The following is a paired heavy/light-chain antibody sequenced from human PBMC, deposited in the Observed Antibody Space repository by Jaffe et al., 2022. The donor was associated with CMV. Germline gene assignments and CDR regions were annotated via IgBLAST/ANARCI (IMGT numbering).Heavy chain of an antibody. V-gene: IGHV3-33*01. CDR3: ARDDLGYDSSGERKINYYFDY. J-gene: IGHJ4*02. Sequence: QVQLVESGGGVVQPGRSLRLSCAASGFTFSSYGMHWVRQAPGKGLEWVAVIWYDGSNKYYADSVKGRFTISRDNSKNTLYLQMNSLRAEDTAVYYCARDDLGYDSSGERKINYYFDYWGQGTLVTVSS. D-gene: IGHD3-22*01. CDR1: GFTFSSYG. CDR2: IWYDGSNK.
Light chain of an antibody. CDR3: QQRSNWPIT. J-gene: IGKJ5*01. V-gene: IGKV3-11*01. CDR2: DAS. Sequence: EIVLTQSPATLSLSPGERATLSCRASQSVSSYLAWYQQKPGQAPRLLIYDASNRATGIPARFSGSGSGTDFTLTISSLEPEDFAVYYCQQRSNWPITFGQGTRLEIK. CDR1: QSVSSY.